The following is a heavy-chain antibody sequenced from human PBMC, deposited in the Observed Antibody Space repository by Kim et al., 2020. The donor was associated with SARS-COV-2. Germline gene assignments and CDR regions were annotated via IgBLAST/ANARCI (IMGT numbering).Heavy chain of an antibody. CDR1: GDPVNGYY. CDR2: TNYDRST. V-gene: IGHV4-34*01. D-gene: IGHD3-9*01. Sequence: SETLSLTCAVYGDPVNGYYWSWLRQPPGKGLQWIGETNYDRSTNYKPSLKIRVTMSLDSPKSQFSLRLTSLTASDPPVLYCALVRYFDWLFHQSPHYFD. CDR3: ALVRYFDWLFHQSPHYFD. J-gene: IGHJ4*01.